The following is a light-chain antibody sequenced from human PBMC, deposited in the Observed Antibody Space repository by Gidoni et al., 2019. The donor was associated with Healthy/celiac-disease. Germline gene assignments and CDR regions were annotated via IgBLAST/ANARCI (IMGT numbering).Light chain of an antibody. J-gene: IGLJ1*01. V-gene: IGLV2-23*01. CDR3: CSYAGSSTSYV. CDR1: SSDVGSYNL. CDR2: EGS. Sequence: QSALTQPASVSGSPGQSITISCTGTSSDVGSYNLVSWYQQHPGKAPKLRIYEGSNRPSGVSNRFSGSKSGNTASLTISGLQAEDEADYYCCSYAGSSTSYVFGTGTKVTVL.